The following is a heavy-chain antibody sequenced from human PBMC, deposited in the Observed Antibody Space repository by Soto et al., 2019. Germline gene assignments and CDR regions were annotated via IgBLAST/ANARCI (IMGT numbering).Heavy chain of an antibody. V-gene: IGHV4-31*03. J-gene: IGHJ5*02. CDR3: ARAGAGGVFSSSLAYWFDP. CDR2: IYYSGST. Sequence: QVQLQESGPGLVKPSQTLSLTCTVSGGSISSGGYYWSWIRQHPGKGLEWIGYIYYSGSTYYNPSLKSRVTISVDTSKNQFSLKLSSVTAADTAVYYCARAGAGGVFSSSLAYWFDPWGQGTLVTVSS. D-gene: IGHD6-13*01. CDR1: GGSISSGGYY.